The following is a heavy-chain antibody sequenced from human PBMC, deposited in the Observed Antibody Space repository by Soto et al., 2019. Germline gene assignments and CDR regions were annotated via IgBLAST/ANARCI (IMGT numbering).Heavy chain of an antibody. D-gene: IGHD6-19*01. J-gene: IGHJ4*02. CDR1: GFTFSSYW. CDR2: INEDGSGT. CDR3: AREGEPYSSGCRKCGAYDY. Sequence: EVQLVESGGGLVQPGGSLRLSCAASGFTFSSYWMSWVRQAPGKGLEWVANINEDGSGTYYVDSVKGRFTISRNNAKNSLYLQLNSLSAEDTAVYYCAREGEPYSSGCRKCGAYDYWGQGNLVTVSS. V-gene: IGHV3-7*01.